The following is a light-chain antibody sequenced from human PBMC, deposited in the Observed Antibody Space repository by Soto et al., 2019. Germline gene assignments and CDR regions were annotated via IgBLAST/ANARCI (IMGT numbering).Light chain of an antibody. CDR2: AAS. Sequence: DIQMTQSPSSLSASVGDRVTITCRASQSISGYLNWYQQKPGKAPKLLIYAASSLQSGVPSRFSGSGSGTDFTLTISSLQPEDFGTYYCQQSYSTPPLTFGGGTKVEIK. CDR3: QQSYSTPPLT. J-gene: IGKJ4*01. CDR1: QSISGY. V-gene: IGKV1-39*01.